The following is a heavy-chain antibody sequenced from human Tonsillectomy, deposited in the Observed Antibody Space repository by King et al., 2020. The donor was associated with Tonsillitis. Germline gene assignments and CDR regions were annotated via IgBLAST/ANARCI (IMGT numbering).Heavy chain of an antibody. D-gene: IGHD2-15*01. CDR3: AKASIVVVVAAEFDY. CDR1: GFTFSSYA. V-gene: IGHV3-23*04. CDR2: ISGSGGSS. Sequence: VQLVESGGGLVQPGGSLRLSCAASGFTFSSYAMSWVRQAPGKGLEWVSGISGSGGSSYYADSVKGRFTISRDNSKNTLYLQMNSLRAEDTAVYYCAKASIVVVVAAEFDYWGQGTLVTVSS. J-gene: IGHJ4*02.